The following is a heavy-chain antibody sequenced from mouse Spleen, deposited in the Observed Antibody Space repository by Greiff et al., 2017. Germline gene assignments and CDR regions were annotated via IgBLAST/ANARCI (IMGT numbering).Heavy chain of an antibody. V-gene: IGHV5-9*04. Sequence: DVKLVESGGGLVKLGGSLKLSCAASGFTFSSYAMSWVRQTPEKRLEWVATISSGGGNTYYPDSVKGRFTISRDNAKNTLYLQMSSLKSEDTAMYYCAREGYRYFSMDYWGQGTSVTVSS. D-gene: IGHD2-14*01. CDR2: ISSGGGNT. J-gene: IGHJ4*01. CDR3: AREGYRYFSMDY. CDR1: GFTFSSYA.